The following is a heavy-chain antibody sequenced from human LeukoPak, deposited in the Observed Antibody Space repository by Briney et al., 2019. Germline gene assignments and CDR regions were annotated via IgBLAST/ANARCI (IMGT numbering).Heavy chain of an antibody. CDR2: VDYSGST. V-gene: IGHV4-59*08. Sequence: SETLSLTCTLSGGSLSTYYWSWIRQPPGKGLEWIGYVDYSGSTNYNPSLKSRVTISVDTSKNQFSLKLSSVSAADTAVYYCARQRFWGFDSWGQGTLVTVSS. CDR3: ARQRFWGFDS. D-gene: IGHD3-16*01. CDR1: GGSLSTYY. J-gene: IGHJ5*01.